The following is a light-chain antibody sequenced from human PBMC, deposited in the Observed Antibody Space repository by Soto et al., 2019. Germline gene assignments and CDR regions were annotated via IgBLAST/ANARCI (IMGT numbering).Light chain of an antibody. J-gene: IGKJ1*01. Sequence: EIVLTQSPGSLSLSPGERATLSCRASQSVSGSALAWYQQKPGQAPRLLIIGASSRATGIPDRFTGSGSGSDFTLTISRLEPEDFAVYYCHQYSRSPRTFGQGTKVEIK. CDR1: QSVSGSA. CDR2: GAS. CDR3: HQYSRSPRT. V-gene: IGKV3-20*01.